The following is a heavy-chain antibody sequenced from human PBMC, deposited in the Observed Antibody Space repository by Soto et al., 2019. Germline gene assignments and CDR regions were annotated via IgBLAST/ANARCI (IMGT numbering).Heavy chain of an antibody. CDR2: IKEDGSAK. CDR3: AREDFYRFDY. J-gene: IGHJ4*02. Sequence: EVQRVESGGGLVQPGGSLRVSCAASGFTFTSYCMSWVRQAPGKGLEWVANIKEDGSAKYYLDSVKGRFTISRDNAKNSLYLQMSSLRAEDTAVYYCAREDFYRFDYWGQGNLVTVS. CDR1: GFTFTSYC. V-gene: IGHV3-7*01.